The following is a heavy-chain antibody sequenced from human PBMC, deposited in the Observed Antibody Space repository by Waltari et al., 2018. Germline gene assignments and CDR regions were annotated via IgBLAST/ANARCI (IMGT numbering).Heavy chain of an antibody. V-gene: IGHV3-23*04. D-gene: IGHD1-26*01. Sequence: EVQLVESGGGLVQPGGSLRLSCAASGFTFSSYAMSWVRQAPGKGLGWVSAISGSGGSTYYADAGKGRFTISRDNSKNTLYLQMNSLRAEDTAVYYCAKVLSSWGEVGASLYYYMDVWGKGTTVTVSS. CDR1: GFTFSSYA. CDR2: ISGSGGST. CDR3: AKVLSSWGEVGASLYYYMDV. J-gene: IGHJ6*03.